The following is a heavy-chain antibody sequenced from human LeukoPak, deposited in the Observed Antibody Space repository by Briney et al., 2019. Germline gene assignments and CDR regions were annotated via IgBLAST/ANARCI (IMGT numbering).Heavy chain of an antibody. Sequence: SETLSLTCTVSGDSISSYYWNWIRQPPGKGLEWIGHIHFSGGTNYNPSLKSRVTISLDSAKNQFSLRLISVTAADTAVYYCARRVQMSSASATSNTWLDPWGQGTLVSVSP. V-gene: IGHV4-59*01. J-gene: IGHJ5*02. D-gene: IGHD3-10*01. CDR3: ARRVQMSSASATSNTWLDP. CDR1: GDSISSYY. CDR2: IHFSGGT.